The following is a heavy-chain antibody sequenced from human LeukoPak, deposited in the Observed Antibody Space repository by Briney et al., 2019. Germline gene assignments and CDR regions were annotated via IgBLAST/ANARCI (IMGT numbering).Heavy chain of an antibody. CDR3: AKGYYGSGSYGWFDY. CDR1: GFTFSIYG. Sequence: GGTLRLSCAASGFTFSIYGMGWVRQAPGKGLEWVSSISDNGGNTYYADSAKGRFTISRDNSKNTLFLHMNSLRAEDTAVYSCAKGYYGSGSYGWFDYWGQGTLVTVSS. V-gene: IGHV3-23*01. D-gene: IGHD3-10*01. CDR2: ISDNGGNT. J-gene: IGHJ4*02.